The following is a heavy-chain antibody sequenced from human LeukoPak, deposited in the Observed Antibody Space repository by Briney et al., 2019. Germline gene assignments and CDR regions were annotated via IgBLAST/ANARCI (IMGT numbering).Heavy chain of an antibody. J-gene: IGHJ6*02. CDR1: GFTVSSNY. CDR2: IYSGGST. Sequence: PGGSLRLSCAASGFTVSSNYMSWVRQAPGKGLEWVSVIYSGGSTYYADSVKGRFTISRDNSKNTLYLQMNSLRAEDTAVYYCASSYYDFWSGYPLYYYYGMNVWGQGTTVTVSS. D-gene: IGHD3-3*01. CDR3: ASSYYDFWSGYPLYYYYGMNV. V-gene: IGHV3-53*01.